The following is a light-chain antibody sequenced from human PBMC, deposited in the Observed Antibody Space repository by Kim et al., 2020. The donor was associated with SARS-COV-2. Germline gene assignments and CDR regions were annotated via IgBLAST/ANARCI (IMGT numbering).Light chain of an antibody. CDR2: GAS. Sequence: SPGESAPLSCRASQSVCSSFLAWYHQQPGQAPRLLIYGASSMATGIPDRFSGRGSGTDFTLTISRLEPEDFAVYYCQQYGSSSWTFGQGTKVDIK. CDR3: QQYGSSSWT. V-gene: IGKV3-20*01. J-gene: IGKJ1*01. CDR1: QSVCSSF.